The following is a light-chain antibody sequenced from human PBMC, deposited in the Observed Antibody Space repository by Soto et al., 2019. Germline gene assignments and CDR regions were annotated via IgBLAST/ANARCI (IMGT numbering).Light chain of an antibody. CDR2: DAS. J-gene: IGKJ5*01. Sequence: GDRVTITCRASQSISRWLAWHQQKPGKAPKLLIYDASSLQSGVPSRFSGSGSGTEFTLTISSLQPEDFAVYYCQQYNSWPITFGQGTRLEI. CDR1: QSISRW. CDR3: QQYNSWPIT. V-gene: IGKV1-5*01.